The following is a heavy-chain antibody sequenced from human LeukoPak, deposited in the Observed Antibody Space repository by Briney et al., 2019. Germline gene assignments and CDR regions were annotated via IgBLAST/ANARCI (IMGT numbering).Heavy chain of an antibody. Sequence: SQTLSLTCTVSGGSISSGDYYWSWIRQPPGKGLEWIGEINHSGSTNYNPSLKSRVTISVDTSKNQFSLKLSSVTAADTAVYYCARGKTPGIAAAVRKAWFDPWGQGTLVTVSS. D-gene: IGHD6-13*01. J-gene: IGHJ5*02. V-gene: IGHV4-30-4*08. CDR1: GGSISSGDYY. CDR2: INHSGST. CDR3: ARGKTPGIAAAVRKAWFDP.